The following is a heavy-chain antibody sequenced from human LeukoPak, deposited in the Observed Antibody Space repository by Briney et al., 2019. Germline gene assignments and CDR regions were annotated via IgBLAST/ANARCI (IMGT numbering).Heavy chain of an antibody. J-gene: IGHJ4*02. CDR3: ARVPYTYGPG. V-gene: IGHV3-48*03. D-gene: IGHD5-18*01. CDR1: GLTLSSYE. CDR2: ISLSGRTI. Sequence: GGSLRLSCAASGLTLSSYEMNWVRQAPGKGLEWVSYISLSGRTIYYADSVKGRFTISRDNAKNSLFLQMNSLRAEDTAVYYCARVPYTYGPGGGQGTLVTVSS.